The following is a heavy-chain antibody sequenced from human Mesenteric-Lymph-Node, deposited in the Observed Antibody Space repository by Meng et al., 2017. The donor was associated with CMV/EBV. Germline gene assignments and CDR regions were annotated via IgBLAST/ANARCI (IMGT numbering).Heavy chain of an antibody. CDR1: GFTFSSFG. CDR2: ISSSSSYI. CDR3: ARNENSGSLNWFDP. Sequence: GGSLRLSCAASGFTFSSFGMHWVRQAPGKGMEWVSFISSSSSYIYYADSVKGRFTISRDNAKNSLYLQMNSLRAEDTAVYYCARNENSGSLNWFDPWGQGTLVTVSS. D-gene: IGHD3-10*01. J-gene: IGHJ5*02. V-gene: IGHV3-21*01.